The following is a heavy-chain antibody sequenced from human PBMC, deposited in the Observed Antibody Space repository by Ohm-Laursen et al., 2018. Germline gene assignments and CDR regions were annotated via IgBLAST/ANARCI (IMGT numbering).Heavy chain of an antibody. CDR3: AKDVGVAFAYDS. Sequence: SLRLSCSASGFTFSSYAMNWVRQAPGKGLEWVAVVSYDERYKNYVDSVKGRFTVSRDNSKDTLYLQMNSLRNEDTAIYYCAKDVGVAFAYDSWGQGTLVTVSS. CDR1: GFTFSSYA. CDR2: VSYDERYK. J-gene: IGHJ4*02. D-gene: IGHD2-15*01. V-gene: IGHV3-30*18.